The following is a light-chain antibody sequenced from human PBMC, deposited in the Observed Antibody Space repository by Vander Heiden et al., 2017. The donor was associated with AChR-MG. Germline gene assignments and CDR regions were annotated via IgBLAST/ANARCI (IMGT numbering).Light chain of an antibody. CDR1: SSDVGGYNY. V-gene: IGLV2-14*01. CDR2: DVS. Sequence: QSALTQPASVSGSPGQSLTISCTGTSSDVGGYNYVSWYQQHPGKAPKLMIYDVSKRPSGVSNRFSGSKSGNTASLTISGLQAEDEADYYCSSYTSSSTLAYVFGTGTKVTVL. CDR3: SSYTSSSTLAYV. J-gene: IGLJ1*01.